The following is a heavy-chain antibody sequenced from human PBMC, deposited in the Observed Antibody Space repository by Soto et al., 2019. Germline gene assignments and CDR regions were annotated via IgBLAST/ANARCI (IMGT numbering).Heavy chain of an antibody. CDR2: INHSGST. V-gene: IGHV4-34*01. CDR3: ATYDSSGKFDF. Sequence: SETLSLTCAVYGGSFSGYYWTWIRQPPGTGLEWIGEINHSGSTNYNPSLKSRVTISVDTSKNQFSLKLTSVTAADTAVYYCATYDSSGKFDFWGQGTLVTVSS. D-gene: IGHD3-22*01. J-gene: IGHJ4*02. CDR1: GGSFSGYY.